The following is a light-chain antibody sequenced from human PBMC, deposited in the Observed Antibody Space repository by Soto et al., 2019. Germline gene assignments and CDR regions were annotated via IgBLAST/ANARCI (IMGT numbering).Light chain of an antibody. CDR2: GAS. CDR1: QNIISN. J-gene: IGKJ1*01. Sequence: EIVMTQSPATLSVFPGERATVSCRASQNIISNLAWYQQKPGQAPSLLIYGASTREKGVPARFSGSGSGTEFTLTISSLQSEDSAVYYCQQYHNWPSWTFSQGTKVEMK. CDR3: QQYHNWPSWT. V-gene: IGKV3-15*01.